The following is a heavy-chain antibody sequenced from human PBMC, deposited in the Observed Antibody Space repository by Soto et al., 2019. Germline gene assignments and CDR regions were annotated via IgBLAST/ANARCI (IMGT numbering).Heavy chain of an antibody. V-gene: IGHV4-59*01. CDR3: ARGIYSSSWYYYYYGMDV. D-gene: IGHD6-13*01. CDR2: IYYSGST. CDR1: GGSISSYY. J-gene: IGHJ6*02. Sequence: SDTLSLTCTVSGGSISSYYWSWIRQPPGKGLEWIGYIYYSGSTNYNPSLKSRVTISVDTSKNQFSLKLSSVTAADTAVYYCARGIYSSSWYYYYYGMDVWGQGTTVTVSS.